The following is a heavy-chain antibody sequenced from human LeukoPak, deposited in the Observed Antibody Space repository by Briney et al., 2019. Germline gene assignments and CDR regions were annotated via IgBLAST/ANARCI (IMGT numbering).Heavy chain of an antibody. V-gene: IGHV4-34*01. CDR1: GGSFSGYY. CDR2: INHSGST. D-gene: IGHD3-22*01. CDR3: ARRGYDSSGYYALGY. Sequence: PETLSLTCAVYGGSFSGYYWSWIRQPPGKGLEWIGEINHSGSTNYNPSLKSRVTISVDTSKNQFSLKLSSVTAADTAVYYCARRGYDSSGYYALGYWGQGTPVTVSS. J-gene: IGHJ4*02.